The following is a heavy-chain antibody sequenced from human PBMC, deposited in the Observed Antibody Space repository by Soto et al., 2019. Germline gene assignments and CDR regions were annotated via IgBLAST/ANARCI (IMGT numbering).Heavy chain of an antibody. Sequence: EVQLLESGGGVVQPGWSLRLSCVASGFNFKKFAMAWVRQAPGEGLEWVSGISCCGGSTSYADSVKGRFSIARDDSKNTLSLQMNSLRVEDTAKYYCAKADGEQWLVPHLDNWGQGTLVTVS. J-gene: IGHJ4*02. CDR2: ISCCGGST. D-gene: IGHD6-19*01. CDR1: GFNFKKFA. V-gene: IGHV3-23*01. CDR3: AKADGEQWLVPHLDN.